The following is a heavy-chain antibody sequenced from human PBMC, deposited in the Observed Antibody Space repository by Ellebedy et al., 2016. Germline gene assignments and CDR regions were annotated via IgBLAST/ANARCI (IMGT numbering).Heavy chain of an antibody. Sequence: GGSLRLSCAASGFTFSNYAMSWVRQAPGKGLEWVSGYSGRGDYTYYADSVRGRFTISRDNAKNTVYLQMNSLRVEDTAVYYCVVIFRAATGFDCWGHGTLVTVS. J-gene: IGHJ4*01. V-gene: IGHV3-23*01. D-gene: IGHD3-10*01. CDR2: YSGRGDYT. CDR3: VVIFRAATGFDC. CDR1: GFTFSNYA.